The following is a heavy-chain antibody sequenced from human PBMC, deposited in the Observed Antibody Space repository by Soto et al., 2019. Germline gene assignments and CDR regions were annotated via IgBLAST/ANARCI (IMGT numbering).Heavy chain of an antibody. V-gene: IGHV4-59*01. CDR1: GGSISSYY. CDR3: ARGDDSSGYYFDY. Sequence: PSETLSLTCTVSGGSISSYYWGWIRQPPGKGLEWIGYIYYSGSTNYNPSLKSRVTISVDTSKNQFSLKLSSVTAADTAVYYCARGDDSSGYYFDYWGQGTLVTVSS. D-gene: IGHD3-22*01. CDR2: IYYSGST. J-gene: IGHJ4*02.